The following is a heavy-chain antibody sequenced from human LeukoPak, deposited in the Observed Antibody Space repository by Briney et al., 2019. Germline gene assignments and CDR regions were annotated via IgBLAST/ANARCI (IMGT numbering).Heavy chain of an antibody. CDR2: IGPAGDT. CDR3: ARDLRPRLLWFGELLSPPDY. Sequence: GGSLRLSCAASGFTFSSYDMHWVRQATGKGLEWVSGIGPAGDTYYQGSVKGRFTISRENAKNSLYLQMNSLRAGDTAVYYCARDLRPRLLWFGELLSPPDYWGQGTLVTVSS. CDR1: GFTFSSYD. D-gene: IGHD3-10*01. V-gene: IGHV3-13*01. J-gene: IGHJ4*02.